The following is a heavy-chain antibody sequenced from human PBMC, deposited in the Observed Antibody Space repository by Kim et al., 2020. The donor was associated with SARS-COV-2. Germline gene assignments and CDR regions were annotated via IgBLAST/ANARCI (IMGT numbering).Heavy chain of an antibody. D-gene: IGHD2-2*01. CDR3: AKAGCSGSSCYFNW. J-gene: IGHJ4*02. V-gene: IGHV3-9*01. CDR2: ITWYSGTI. CDR1: GFTFGDFA. Sequence: GGSLRLSCAVSGFTFGDFAMHWVRQSPGKGLEWVPGITWYSGTIEYGDSVKGRFTISRAYAKNSLYLQMNSLSTEATALCYCAKAGCSGSSCYFNWWGQGTLVTVSS.